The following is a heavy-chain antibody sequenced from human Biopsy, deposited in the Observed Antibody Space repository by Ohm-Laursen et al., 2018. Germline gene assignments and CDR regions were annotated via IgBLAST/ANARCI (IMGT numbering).Heavy chain of an antibody. CDR3: ARATNSTGWPYYYFYGMDV. V-gene: IGHV4-59*07. CDR1: GGSISSSY. D-gene: IGHD2/OR15-2a*01. J-gene: IGHJ6*02. Sequence: SDTLSLTCSVSGGSISSSYWSWIRQPPGKGLEWIGGIYYSGSTNYNPSLKSRVTISVDTSKNQFSLRLNSVTAADTAVYYCARATNSTGWPYYYFYGMDVWGQGTTVTVSS. CDR2: IYYSGST.